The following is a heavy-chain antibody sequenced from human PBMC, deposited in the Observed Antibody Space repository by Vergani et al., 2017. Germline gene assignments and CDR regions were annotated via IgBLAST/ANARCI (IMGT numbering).Heavy chain of an antibody. CDR2: IIPLVGTA. Sequence: QVQLVQSGAEVKKPGSSVKVSCKASGGTFSSYAISRVRQAPGPGLEWMGGIIPLVGTAHYAQKFQGRVTITADEYTSTAYMELSSLRSEDTAVYYCAGIWSRACGGGVNRDYGPLCYWGQGTLVTVSS. D-gene: IGHD3-16*01. CDR1: GGTFSSYA. V-gene: IGHV1-69*01. CDR3: AGIWSRACGGGVNRDYGPLCY. J-gene: IGHJ4*02.